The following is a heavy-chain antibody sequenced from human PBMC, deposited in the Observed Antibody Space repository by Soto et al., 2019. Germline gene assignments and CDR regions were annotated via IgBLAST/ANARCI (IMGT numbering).Heavy chain of an antibody. Sequence: GWSLRLSCAASGFTFSSYSMHWVRQAPGKGMEHVSSISLDGTNTYYGDSVKGRFTISRDNSKNTVYLQMGSLRAEDTAVYYYESGKGCTSATCYYDYYFVYWGEGILVTVS. CDR3: ESGKGCTSATCYYDYYFVY. V-gene: IGHV3-64*02. J-gene: IGHJ4*02. CDR2: ISLDGTNT. CDR1: GFTFSSYS. D-gene: IGHD3-22*01.